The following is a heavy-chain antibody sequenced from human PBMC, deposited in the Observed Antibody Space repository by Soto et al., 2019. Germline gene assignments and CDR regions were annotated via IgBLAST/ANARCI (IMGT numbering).Heavy chain of an antibody. CDR2: INAGNGNT. CDR3: ARVGLVYAIRLFDY. D-gene: IGHD2-8*01. CDR1: GYTFTSYA. J-gene: IGHJ4*02. V-gene: IGHV1-3*05. Sequence: QVQLVQSGAEEKKPGASVKVSCKASGYTFTSYAMHWVRQAPGQRLEWMGWINAGNGNTKYSQKFQGRVTITRDTSASTAYMELSSLRSEDTAVYYCARVGLVYAIRLFDYWGQGTLVTVSS.